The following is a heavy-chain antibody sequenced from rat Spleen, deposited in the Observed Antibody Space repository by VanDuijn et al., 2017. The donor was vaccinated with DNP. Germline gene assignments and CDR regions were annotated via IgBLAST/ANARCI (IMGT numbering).Heavy chain of an antibody. CDR3: ARLTGSWYFDF. Sequence: EVKLVESGGGLVQPGRSLKLSCAASGFTFTDFYMNWIRQSAGKAPEWLGFIRNIANGYTTEYNPSVKGRFTMSRDNTQNMFYLQMNTLRAEDTATYYCARLTGSWYFDFWGPGTMVTVSS. J-gene: IGHJ1*01. V-gene: IGHV7-7*01. D-gene: IGHD5-1*01. CDR2: IRNIANGYTT. CDR1: GFTFTDFY.